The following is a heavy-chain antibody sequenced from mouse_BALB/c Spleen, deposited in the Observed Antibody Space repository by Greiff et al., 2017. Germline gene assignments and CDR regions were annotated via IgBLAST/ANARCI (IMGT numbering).Heavy chain of an antibody. J-gene: IGHJ2*01. D-gene: IGHD1-2*01. V-gene: IGHV1S56*01. CDR3: ARSGYGYDYFDY. CDR2: IYPGNVNT. CDR1: GYTFTSYY. Sequence: VQGVESGPELVKPGASVRISCKASGYTFTSYYIHWVKQRPGQGLEWIGWIYPGNVNTKYNEKFKGKATLTADKSSSTAYMQLSSLTSEDSAVYFCARSGYGYDYFDYWGQGTTLTVSS.